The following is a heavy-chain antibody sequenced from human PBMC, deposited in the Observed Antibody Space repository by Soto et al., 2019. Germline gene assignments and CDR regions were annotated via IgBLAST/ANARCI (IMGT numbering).Heavy chain of an antibody. V-gene: IGHV4-59*01. D-gene: IGHD1-1*01. Sequence: PSETLSLTCTVSVGSINSYFWTWVRQSPGKGLQWIGYIHYSGNSNYNPSLKSRVTMSVDTSKNQFSLRLTSVTAADTDVYYCARMNQLAPKRNAFDIWGRGTMVTVSS. CDR3: ARMNQLAPKRNAFDI. CDR1: VGSINSYF. J-gene: IGHJ3*02. CDR2: IHYSGNS.